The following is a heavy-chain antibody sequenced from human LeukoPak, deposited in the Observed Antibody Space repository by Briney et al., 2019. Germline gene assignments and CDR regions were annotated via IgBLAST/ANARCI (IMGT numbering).Heavy chain of an antibody. D-gene: IGHD2-21*02. Sequence: SVKLSCKASGGTFSSYAISWVRQAPGQGLEYMGKIIPLFRTSNYAQKFQGRVTITTDESTSTAYMELSSLSSEDTAVYYCERVGNMVTPYYFDLWARGTLVSVSS. J-gene: IGHJ4*02. CDR1: GGTFSSYA. CDR2: IIPLFRTS. V-gene: IGHV1-69*05. CDR3: ERVGNMVTPYYFDL.